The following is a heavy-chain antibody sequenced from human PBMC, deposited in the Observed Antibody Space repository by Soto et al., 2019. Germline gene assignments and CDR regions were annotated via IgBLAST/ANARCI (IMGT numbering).Heavy chain of an antibody. CDR1: GYTFTSYA. J-gene: IGHJ6*02. D-gene: IGHD3-22*01. CDR2: INAGNGNT. CDR3: AVSYYYDSSGYSSLYYYYGMDV. Sequence: QVQLVQSGAEVKKPGASVKVSCKASGYTFTSYAMHWVRQAPGQRLEWMGCINAGNGNTKCSLMFQGRVTNTRYPSARAANMVLSSLRSEAPAVYYCAVSYYYDSSGYSSLYYYYGMDVWGQGTTVTVSS. V-gene: IGHV1-3*01.